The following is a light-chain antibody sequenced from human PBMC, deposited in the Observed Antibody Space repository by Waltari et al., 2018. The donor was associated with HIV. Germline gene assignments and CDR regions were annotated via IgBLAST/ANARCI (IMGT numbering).Light chain of an antibody. CDR3: HQYGTSPQT. Sequence: EIVLTQSPRTLSLSPGERATLSCRASQTVTSNYLAWSQMKPGQAPRLLIYGASIRATGVPDKFSGRGSGTDFTLTIGRLQPEDFAVYYCHQYGTSPQTFGQGSKVEIK. CDR1: QTVTSNY. CDR2: GAS. V-gene: IGKV3-20*01. J-gene: IGKJ2*01.